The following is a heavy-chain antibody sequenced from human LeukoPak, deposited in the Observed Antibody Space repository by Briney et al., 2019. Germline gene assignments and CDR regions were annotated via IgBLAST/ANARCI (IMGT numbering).Heavy chain of an antibody. Sequence: GASVKVSCKASGYTFTSYGISWVRQAPGQGLEWMGIINPSGGSTSYAQKFQDRVTMTRDTSTSTVYMELRSLRSDDTAVYYCARPQDQHVATDAFDNWGQGTMVTVSS. CDR2: INPSGGST. CDR3: ARPQDQHVATDAFDN. J-gene: IGHJ3*02. CDR1: GYTFTSYG. D-gene: IGHD2-15*01. V-gene: IGHV1-46*01.